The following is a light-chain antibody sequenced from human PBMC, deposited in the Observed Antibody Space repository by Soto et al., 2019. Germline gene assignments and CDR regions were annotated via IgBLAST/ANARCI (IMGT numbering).Light chain of an antibody. CDR2: EVT. V-gene: IGLV2-8*01. CDR1: SSDVGGYDY. CDR3: QSYDASLSGYV. J-gene: IGLJ1*01. Sequence: QSVLTQPPSASGSPGQSVTISCTGTSSDVGGYDYVSWYQQHPGKAPKLMIYEVTIRPSGVPDRFSGSTSGTSASLAITGLQTEDEAIYYCQSYDASLSGYVFGTGTKVTVL.